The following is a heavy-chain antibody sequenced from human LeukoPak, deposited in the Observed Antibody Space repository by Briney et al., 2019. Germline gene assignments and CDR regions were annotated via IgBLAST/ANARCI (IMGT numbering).Heavy chain of an antibody. CDR2: ISAGGTST. Sequence: PGGSLRLSCAASGFTFSTYAMSWVRQAPGKGLEWVSVISAGGTSTFYADSVKGRFTISRDNSKNTLYLQMSALRDEDTAVYYCVKDRPSGDNSQVDYWGQGTLVTVSS. J-gene: IGHJ4*02. V-gene: IGHV3-23*01. CDR3: VKDRPSGDNSQVDY. CDR1: GFTFSTYA. D-gene: IGHD4-23*01.